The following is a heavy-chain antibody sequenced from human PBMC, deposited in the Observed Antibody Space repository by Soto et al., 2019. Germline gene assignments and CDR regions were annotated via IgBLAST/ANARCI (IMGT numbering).Heavy chain of an antibody. CDR2: IWYDGSNK. CDR3: VRGRGVPTAPGGMDV. V-gene: IGHV3-33*01. Sequence: HPGGSLRLSCAASGFIFSSYGMHWVRQAPGKGLEWVAVIWYDGSNKYYADSVKGRFTISRDKSKNTLYVQMNSLRAEDTAVYHCVRGRGVPTAPGGMDVWGQGTTVTVSS. CDR1: GFIFSSYG. D-gene: IGHD2-2*01. J-gene: IGHJ6*02.